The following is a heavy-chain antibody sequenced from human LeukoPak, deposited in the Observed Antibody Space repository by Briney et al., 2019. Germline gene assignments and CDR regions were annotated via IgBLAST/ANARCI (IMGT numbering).Heavy chain of an antibody. D-gene: IGHD3-22*01. CDR1: GFTFSNAL. CDR3: TTGYYDSSGYF. V-gene: IGHV3-15*01. CDR2: SKSKTDGGTT. J-gene: IGHJ4*02. Sequence: GGSLRLSCAASGFTFSNALMSWVRQAPGKGLEGVGRSKSKTDGGTTDYAAPVKGTFTISRDDSQNTLYLQMNSLKTEDTAVYYCTTGYYDSSGYFWGQGTLVTVSS.